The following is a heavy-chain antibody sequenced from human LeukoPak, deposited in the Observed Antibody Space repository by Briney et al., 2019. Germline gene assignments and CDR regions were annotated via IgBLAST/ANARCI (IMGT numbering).Heavy chain of an antibody. D-gene: IGHD3-10*01. CDR3: AKDGVRYYYGSGMPGGVDY. Sequence: GRSLRPSCAASGFTFTTYAMSWVRQAPGKGLEWGSSVSTSGGDTYNADSVKGRFTISRDNSKNTLYLQMNSLIAEDTAVYYCAKDGVRYYYGSGMPGGVDYWGQGTMVTVSS. J-gene: IGHJ4*02. CDR1: GFTFTTYA. V-gene: IGHV3-23*01. CDR2: VSTSGGDT.